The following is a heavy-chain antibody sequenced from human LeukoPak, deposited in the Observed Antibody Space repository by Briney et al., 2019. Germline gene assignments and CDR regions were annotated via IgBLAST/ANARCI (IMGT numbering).Heavy chain of an antibody. V-gene: IGHV3-9*01. CDR2: ISWNSGSI. J-gene: IGHJ4*02. CDR3: ATDLYCSSTSCYRRFDY. CDR1: GFTFDDYA. D-gene: IGHD2-2*01. Sequence: AGGSLRLSCAASGFTFDDYAMHWVRQAPGKGLEWVSGISWNSGSIGYADSVKGRFTISRDNAKNSLYLQMNSLRAEDTAVYYCATDLYCSSTSCYRRFDYWGQGTLVTVSS.